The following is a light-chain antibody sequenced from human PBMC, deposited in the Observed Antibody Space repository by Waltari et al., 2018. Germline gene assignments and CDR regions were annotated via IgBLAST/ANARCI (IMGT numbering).Light chain of an antibody. Sequence: DIQMTQSPSTLSASVGDRVTITCRASQSISSWLAWYQQKPGKAPKLLIYEASSLESGVPSRFSGGGYGTEFTLTISSLQPDNLATYYCQQYNDYSGTFGRGTKVEIK. CDR2: EAS. CDR3: QQYNDYSGT. CDR1: QSISSW. V-gene: IGKV1-5*03. J-gene: IGKJ1*01.